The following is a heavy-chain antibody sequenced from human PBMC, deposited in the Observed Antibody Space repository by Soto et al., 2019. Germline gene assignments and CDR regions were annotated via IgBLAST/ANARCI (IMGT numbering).Heavy chain of an antibody. CDR3: ASTKYDSRAYCSWYLGL. D-gene: IGHD3-22*01. J-gene: IGHJ2*01. V-gene: IGHV1-69*06. Sequence: QVELVQSGAEVKKPGSSVKVSCQASEDTFRNYAISWVRQAPGQGLEWMGGIIPIFGTANYAQKFEGRVTITADTSATTVYLERRSLRAEETAVYYCASTKYDSRAYCSWYLGLWGRGTLVTVSS. CDR1: EDTFRNYA. CDR2: IIPIFGTA.